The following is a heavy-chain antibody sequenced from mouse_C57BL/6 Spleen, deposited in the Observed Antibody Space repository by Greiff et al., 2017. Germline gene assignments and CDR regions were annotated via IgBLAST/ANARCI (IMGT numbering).Heavy chain of an antibody. CDR2: ISDGGSYT. J-gene: IGHJ4*01. V-gene: IGHV5-4*01. CDR3: AREGDGNGAMDY. CDR1: GFTFSSYA. D-gene: IGHD2-1*01. Sequence: EVQGVESGGGLVKPGGSLKLSCAASGFTFSSYAMSWVRQTPEKRLEWVATISDGGSYTYYPDNVKGRFTISRDNAKNNLYLQMSHLKSEDTAMYYCAREGDGNGAMDYWGQGTSVTVSS.